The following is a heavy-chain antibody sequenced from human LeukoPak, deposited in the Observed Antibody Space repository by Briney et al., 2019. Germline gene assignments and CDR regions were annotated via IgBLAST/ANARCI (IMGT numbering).Heavy chain of an antibody. V-gene: IGHV4-59*01. CDR2: IYYSGST. CDR1: GGSISSYY. Sequence: SETLSLTCTVSGGSISSYYWSWIRQPPGKGLEWIGYIYYSGSTNYNPSLKSRVTISVDTSKNQFSLKLSSVTAADTAVYYCARDLGPYCSGGSCYYMDVWGKGTTVTVSS. D-gene: IGHD2-15*01. J-gene: IGHJ6*03. CDR3: ARDLGPYCSGGSCYYMDV.